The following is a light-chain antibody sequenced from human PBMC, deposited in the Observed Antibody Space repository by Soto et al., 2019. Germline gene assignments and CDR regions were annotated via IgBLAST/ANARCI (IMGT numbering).Light chain of an antibody. CDR1: QSVLYSSNHKNY. CDR2: WAS. J-gene: IGKJ3*01. V-gene: IGKV4-1*01. CDR3: QQYFSAPFT. Sequence: DVVMTQSPDSLTVSLGERATINCKPSQSVLYSSNHKNYLAWYQQKPRQPPQLLISWASTRESGVPDRFSGSGSGTDFTLTISSLQAEDVAVYYCQQYFSAPFTFGPGTKVDIK.